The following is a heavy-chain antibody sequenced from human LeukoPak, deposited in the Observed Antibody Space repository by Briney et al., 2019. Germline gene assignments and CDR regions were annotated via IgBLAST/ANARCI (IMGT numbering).Heavy chain of an antibody. CDR2: ISSDSGYK. D-gene: IGHD6-19*01. Sequence: GGSLRLSCAASGFTFSSFTMSWVRQAPGKGLEWVSSISSDSGYKYDADSVKGRFTISRDNSKNTLFLQMNSLRAEDTAVFYCAKRSGYTTGWFFDFWGQGTLVTVSS. CDR1: GFTFSSFT. V-gene: IGHV3-21*04. J-gene: IGHJ4*02. CDR3: AKRSGYTTGWFFDF.